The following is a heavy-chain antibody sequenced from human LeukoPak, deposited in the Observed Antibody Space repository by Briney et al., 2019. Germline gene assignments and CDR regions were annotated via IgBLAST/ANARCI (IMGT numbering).Heavy chain of an antibody. CDR3: AEGGSYIMDY. D-gene: IGHD1-26*01. Sequence: PGGSLRLSCAASGFTFSKHWMTWVRQAPGKGLEWVANINQDGGEKYYVDSVKGRFTISRDNAKNSLYLQMNSLRAEDTAVYYCAEGGSYIMDYWGQGTLVTVSS. CDR1: GFTFSKHW. CDR2: INQDGGEK. V-gene: IGHV3-7*01. J-gene: IGHJ4*02.